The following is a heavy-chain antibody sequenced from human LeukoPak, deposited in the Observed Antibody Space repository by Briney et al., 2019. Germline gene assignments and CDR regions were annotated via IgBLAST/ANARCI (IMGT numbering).Heavy chain of an antibody. CDR3: ARGRGYSYGYFDY. V-gene: IGHV4-34*01. CDR1: GGSFSRYY. D-gene: IGHD5-18*01. J-gene: IGHJ4*02. Sequence: SETLSLTCAVYGGSFSRYYWSWIRQPPGKGLEWIGEINHSGSTNYNPSLKSRFTISVDTSKNQFSLKLSSVTAADTAVYYCARGRGYSYGYFDYWGQGTQVTVSS. CDR2: INHSGST.